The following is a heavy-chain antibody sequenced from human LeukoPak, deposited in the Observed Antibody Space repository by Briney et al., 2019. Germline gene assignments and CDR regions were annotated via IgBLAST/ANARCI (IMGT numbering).Heavy chain of an antibody. CDR2: INHSGST. V-gene: IGHV4-34*01. D-gene: IGHD3-9*01. J-gene: IGHJ6*02. CDR3: ARELGILTGYYRDYYYYGMDV. CDR1: GGSFSGYY. Sequence: SETLSLTCAVYGGSFSGYYWSWIRQPPGKGLEWIGEINHSGSTNYNPSLKSRVTISVDTSKNQFSLKLSSVTAADTAVYYCARELGILTGYYRDYYYYGMDVWGQGTTVTASS.